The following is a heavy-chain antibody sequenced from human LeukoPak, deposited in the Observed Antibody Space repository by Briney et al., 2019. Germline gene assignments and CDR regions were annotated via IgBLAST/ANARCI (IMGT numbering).Heavy chain of an antibody. V-gene: IGHV4-61*01. CDR2: IYYSGST. J-gene: IGHJ4*02. D-gene: IGHD1-26*01. CDR3: ARESLGARLNYFDY. Sequence: SETLSLTCTVSGGSVSSGSYYWSWIRQPPGKGLEWIGYIYYSGSTNYNPSLKSRVTLSVDTSKNQFSLKLSSVTAADTAVYYCARESLGARLNYFDYWGQGTLVTVSS. CDR1: GGSVSSGSYY.